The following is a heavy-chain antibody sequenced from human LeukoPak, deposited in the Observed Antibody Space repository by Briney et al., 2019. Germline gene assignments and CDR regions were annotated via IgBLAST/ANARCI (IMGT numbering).Heavy chain of an antibody. CDR3: ARAATLRCLDY. D-gene: IGHD4-17*01. Sequence: SETLSLTCTVSGGSISSSSYYWGWIRQPPGKGLEWIGSIYYSGSTNYNPSLKSRVTISVDTSKNQFSLKLSSVTAADTAVYYCARAATLRCLDYWGQGTLVTVSS. CDR1: GGSISSSSYY. V-gene: IGHV4-39*01. CDR2: IYYSGST. J-gene: IGHJ4*02.